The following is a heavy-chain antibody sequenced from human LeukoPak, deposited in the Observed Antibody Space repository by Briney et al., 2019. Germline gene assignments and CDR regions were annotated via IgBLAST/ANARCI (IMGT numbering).Heavy chain of an antibody. CDR1: GFTLRSYA. D-gene: IGHD6-19*01. Sequence: PGGSLRLSCAASGFTLRSYAMSWVRQATGKGLEWGSTVTGGAVATYYADSVRGRHTISRDNSTNTLYLQMNSLRVEDTAVYYCARDSPLKGYNSGWATNSFDFWGQGTLVTVSS. V-gene: IGHV3-23*01. CDR2: VTGGAVAT. J-gene: IGHJ4*02. CDR3: ARDSPLKGYNSGWATNSFDF.